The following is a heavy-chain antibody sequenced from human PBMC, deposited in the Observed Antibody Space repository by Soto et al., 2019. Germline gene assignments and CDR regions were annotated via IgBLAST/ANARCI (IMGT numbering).Heavy chain of an antibody. CDR2: VSSSGRST. CDR1: GFTFGNYD. CDR3: ARRDCGSGTNCEFDP. J-gene: IGHJ5*02. V-gene: IGHV3-23*01. D-gene: IGHD2-21*01. Sequence: GGSLRLSCAASGFTFGNYDMSWVRQAPGKGLEWVSGVSSSGRSTNYADSVKGRFTISRDNPKNTLYLQMSSLSAADTAVYYCARRDCGSGTNCEFDPWGQGTLVTVSS.